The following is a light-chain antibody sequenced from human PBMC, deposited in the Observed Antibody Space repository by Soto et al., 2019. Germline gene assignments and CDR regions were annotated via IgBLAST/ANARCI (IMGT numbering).Light chain of an antibody. CDR3: CSFAGSSNWV. CDR2: EDT. J-gene: IGLJ3*02. CDR1: SSDVGTYNL. Sequence: QSALTQPASVSGSPGQSITISCTGTSSDVGTYNLVSWYQQHPGKAPKLMIYEDTKRPSGVSDRFSGSKSGNTASLTISGLQSEDESHYYCCSFAGSSNWVFGGGTKLTVL. V-gene: IGLV2-23*01.